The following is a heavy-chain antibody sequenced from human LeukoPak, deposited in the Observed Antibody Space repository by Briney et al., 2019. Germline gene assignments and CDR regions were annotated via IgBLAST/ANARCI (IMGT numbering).Heavy chain of an antibody. J-gene: IGHJ4*02. CDR3: ARDGEANYDFWSGYYLFDY. D-gene: IGHD3-3*01. CDR1: GGTFSSYA. CDR2: IIPIFGTA. Sequence: RWASVKVSCKASGGTFSSYAISWVRQAPGQGLEWMGRIIPIFGTANYAQKFQGRVTITTDESTSTAYMELSSLRSEDTAAYYCARDGEANYDFWSGYYLFDYWGQGTLVTVSS. V-gene: IGHV1-69*05.